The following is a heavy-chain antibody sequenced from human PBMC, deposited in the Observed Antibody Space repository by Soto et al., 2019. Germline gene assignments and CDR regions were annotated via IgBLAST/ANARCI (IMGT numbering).Heavy chain of an antibody. Sequence: ASVKVSCKASGYSFTSYGIGWVRQVPGQGPEWMGWISPYNGRTNYAQSVKGRFVMTTDISTNTVYLELRSLRSDDSAIYYCGRCRTDSYAMDVWGQGTTVTVSS. CDR3: GRCRTDSYAMDV. CDR1: GYSFTSYG. D-gene: IGHD5-18*01. CDR2: ISPYNGRT. V-gene: IGHV1-18*01. J-gene: IGHJ6*02.